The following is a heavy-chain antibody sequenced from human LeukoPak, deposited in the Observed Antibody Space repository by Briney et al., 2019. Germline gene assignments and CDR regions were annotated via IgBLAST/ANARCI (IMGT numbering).Heavy chain of an antibody. J-gene: IGHJ3*02. D-gene: IGHD6-13*01. CDR2: ISSSSSYI. Sequence: GGSLRLSCTASGFTFSSYSMNWVRQAPGKGLEWASSISSSSSYIYYADSVKGRFTISRDNAKNSLYLQMNSLRAEDTAVYYCARVKGQPVQSGLAFDIWGQGTMVTVSS. CDR1: GFTFSSYS. CDR3: ARVKGQPVQSGLAFDI. V-gene: IGHV3-21*01.